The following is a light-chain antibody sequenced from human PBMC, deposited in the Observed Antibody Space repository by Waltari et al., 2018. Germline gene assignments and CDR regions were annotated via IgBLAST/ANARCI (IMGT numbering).Light chain of an antibody. CDR2: AAS. CDR3: QQSYSTWT. CDR1: QSISSY. J-gene: IGKJ1*01. Sequence: DIQMTQSPSSLSASVGVRVTITCRASQSISSYLNWYQQKPGKAPKLLIYAASSLQSGVPSRFSGSGSGTDFTLTISSLQPEDFATYDCQQSYSTWTFGQGTKVEIK. V-gene: IGKV1-39*01.